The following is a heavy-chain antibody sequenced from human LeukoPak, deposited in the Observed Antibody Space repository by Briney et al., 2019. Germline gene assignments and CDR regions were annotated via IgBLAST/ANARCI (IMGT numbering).Heavy chain of an antibody. CDR2: MNPNSGNT. V-gene: IGHV1-8*01. CDR3: ARGGRFGEFPGY. CDR1: GYTFTSYD. J-gene: IGHJ4*02. D-gene: IGHD3-10*01. Sequence: ASVKVSCKASGYTFTSYDINWVRQATGQGLEWMGWMNPNSGNTGYAQKFQGRVTMTRNTSISTAYMELSSLRSEDTAVYHCARGGRFGEFPGYWGQGTLVTVSS.